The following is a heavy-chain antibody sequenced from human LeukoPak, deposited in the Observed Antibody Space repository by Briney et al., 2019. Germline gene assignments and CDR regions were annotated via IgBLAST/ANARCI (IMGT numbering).Heavy chain of an antibody. CDR1: GGSISSGDYY. D-gene: IGHD2-21*01. CDR2: IYYSGST. Sequence: PSQTLSLTCTVSGGSISSGDYYWSWIRQPPGKGLEWIGYIYYSGSTYYNPSLKSRVTISVDTSKNQFSLKLSSVTAADTAVYYCAGALGRVVVIAAAFDLWGRGTLVTVSS. V-gene: IGHV4-30-4*08. CDR3: AGALGRVVVIAAAFDL. J-gene: IGHJ2*01.